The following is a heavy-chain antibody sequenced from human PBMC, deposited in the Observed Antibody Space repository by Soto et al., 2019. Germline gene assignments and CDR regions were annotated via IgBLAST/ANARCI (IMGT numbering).Heavy chain of an antibody. V-gene: IGHV3-21*01. CDR2: ISSSSTYM. CDR3: ARSLGGAFNL. Sequence: EVQLVESGGGLVKSGGSLRLSCAASGFTFSSYSMNWARQTPGTGLEWVSSISSSSTYMYYADSVKGRFTMSRDNAENSLYLQMNSLRAEDTAIYYCARSLGGAFNLWGQGTMVTVSS. CDR1: GFTFSSYS. J-gene: IGHJ3*01.